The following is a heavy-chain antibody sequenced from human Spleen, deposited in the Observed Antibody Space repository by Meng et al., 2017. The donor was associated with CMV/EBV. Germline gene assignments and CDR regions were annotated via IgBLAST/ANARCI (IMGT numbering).Heavy chain of an antibody. CDR1: GFNFDDYA. Sequence: SLRLSCAASGFNFDDYAMNWVRQAPGKGLEWVAGISWNSGSRAYADSVKGRFTISRDNAKNSLYLQMNSLRAEDTAVYYCARHYGSEDYFYYYALDVWGQGTTVTVSS. J-gene: IGHJ6*02. CDR3: ARHYGSEDYFYYYALDV. CDR2: ISWNSGSR. V-gene: IGHV3-9*01. D-gene: IGHD3-10*01.